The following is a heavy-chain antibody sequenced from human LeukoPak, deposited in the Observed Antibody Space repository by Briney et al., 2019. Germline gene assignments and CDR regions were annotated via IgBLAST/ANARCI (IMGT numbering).Heavy chain of an antibody. CDR1: GGSFSGYY. CDR3: ARAPPNDYGDPWDFDY. D-gene: IGHD4-17*01. J-gene: IGHJ4*02. CDR2: INHSGST. V-gene: IGHV4-34*01. Sequence: SETLSLTCAVYGGSFSGYYWSWIRQPPGKGLEWIGEINHSGSTNYNPSLKSRVTISVDTSKNQFSLKLSSVTAADTAVYYCARAPPNDYGDPWDFDYWGQGTLVTVSS.